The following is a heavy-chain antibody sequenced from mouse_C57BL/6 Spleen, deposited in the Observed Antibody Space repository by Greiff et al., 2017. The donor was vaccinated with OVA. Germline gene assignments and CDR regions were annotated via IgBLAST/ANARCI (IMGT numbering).Heavy chain of an antibody. CDR2: ISSGSSTI. CDR3: ARDYGSSSWFAY. J-gene: IGHJ3*01. V-gene: IGHV5-17*01. Sequence: EVKLMESGGGLVKPGGSLKLSCAASGFTFSDYGMHWVRQAPEKGLEWVAYISSGSSTIYYADTVKCRFTISRDNAKNTLFLQMTSLRSEDTAMYYCARDYGSSSWFAYWGQGTLVTVSA. CDR1: GFTFSDYG. D-gene: IGHD1-1*01.